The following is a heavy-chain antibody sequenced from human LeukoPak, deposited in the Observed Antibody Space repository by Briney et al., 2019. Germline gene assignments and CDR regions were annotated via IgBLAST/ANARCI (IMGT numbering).Heavy chain of an antibody. D-gene: IGHD6-13*01. CDR3: ARWRRVYSRHYYFDY. CDR2: INHSGST. V-gene: IGHV4-34*01. J-gene: IGHJ4*02. CDR1: GGSFSGYY. Sequence: PSETLSLTCAVYGGSFSGYYWSWIRQPPGKGLEWIGEINHSGSTNYNPSLKSRVTISVDTSKNQFSLKLSSVTAADTAVYYCARWRRVYSRHYYFDYWGQGTLVTVSS.